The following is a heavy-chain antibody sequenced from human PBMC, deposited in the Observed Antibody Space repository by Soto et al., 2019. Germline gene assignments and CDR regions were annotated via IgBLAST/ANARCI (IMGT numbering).Heavy chain of an antibody. V-gene: IGHV3-74*01. CDR2: INSDGSTT. J-gene: IGHJ4*02. Sequence: VGSLRLSCAASGLTFSSYWMLWVRQAPGKGLVWVSRINSDGSTTSYADSVKGRFTISRDNAKNTLYLQMNSLRAEDTAVYYCARVNPGYSYVNYWGQGTLVTVSS. CDR3: ARVNPGYSYVNY. D-gene: IGHD5-18*01. CDR1: GLTFSSYW.